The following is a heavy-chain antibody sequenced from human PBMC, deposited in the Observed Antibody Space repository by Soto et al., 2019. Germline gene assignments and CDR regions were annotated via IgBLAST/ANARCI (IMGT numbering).Heavy chain of an antibody. CDR3: ARDGYSGYDSGGSFDY. J-gene: IGHJ4*02. Sequence: PRGGLRLSCAASGFTLSSYGLHPVRPAPGKGLEWVAVIWYDGSNKYYADSVKGRFTISRDNSKNTLYLQMNSLRAEDTAVYYCARDGYSGYDSGGSFDYWGQGTLVTVSS. CDR2: IWYDGSNK. D-gene: IGHD5-12*01. CDR1: GFTLSSYG. V-gene: IGHV3-33*01.